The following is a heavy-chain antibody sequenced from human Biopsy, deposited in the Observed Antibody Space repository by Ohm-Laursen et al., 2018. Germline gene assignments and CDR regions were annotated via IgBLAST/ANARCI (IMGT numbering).Heavy chain of an antibody. CDR3: ATGPYYDTRFYYNVRPFDF. Sequence: SVKVSCKLSGYTLTELSIHWVRQTGGKGLEWMGGFDREERKTVYAEKFQGRVTMTEDTSTDTVYMEVTSLRSDDTAVYYCATGPYYDTRFYYNVRPFDFWGQGTLVTVST. J-gene: IGHJ4*02. V-gene: IGHV1-24*01. D-gene: IGHD3-10*01. CDR2: FDREERKT. CDR1: GYTLTELS.